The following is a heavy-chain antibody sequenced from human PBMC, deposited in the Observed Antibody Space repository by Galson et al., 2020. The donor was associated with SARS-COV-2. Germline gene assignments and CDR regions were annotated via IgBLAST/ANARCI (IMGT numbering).Heavy chain of an antibody. V-gene: IGHV3-30*04. CDR2: ISYDGSNK. CDR3: ARENWENYGDIWYYFDY. D-gene: IGHD4-17*01. J-gene: IGHJ4*02. Sequence: QAGGSLRLSCAASGFTFSSYAMHWVRQAPGKGLEWVAVISYDGSNKYYADSVKGRFTISRDNSKNTLYLQMNSLRAEDTAVYYCARENWENYGDIWYYFDYWGQGTLVTVSS. CDR1: GFTFSSYA.